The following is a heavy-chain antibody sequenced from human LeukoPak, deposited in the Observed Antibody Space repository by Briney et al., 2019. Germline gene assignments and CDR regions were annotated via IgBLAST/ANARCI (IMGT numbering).Heavy chain of an antibody. CDR2: ISGSGGNT. J-gene: IGHJ4*02. Sequence: GGSLRLSCAASVFTFSSFAMSWVRQAPGKGLEWVSGISGSGGNTYYADSVKGRFTISRDNSKNTLYLQMNSLRAGDTAVYYCAKASSGWEFDYWGQGTLVTVSS. V-gene: IGHV3-23*01. CDR1: VFTFSSFA. CDR3: AKASSGWEFDY. D-gene: IGHD6-19*01.